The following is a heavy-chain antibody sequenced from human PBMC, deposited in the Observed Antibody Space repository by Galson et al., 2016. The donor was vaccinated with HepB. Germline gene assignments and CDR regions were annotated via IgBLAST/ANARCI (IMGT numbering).Heavy chain of an antibody. CDR3: ARAGSKHGDPVDY. D-gene: IGHD4-17*01. J-gene: IGHJ4*02. CDR1: GFTFSTYD. V-gene: IGHV3-13*04. CDR2: IGIAGDT. Sequence: SLRLSCAASGFTFSTYDMHWVRQTTEKGLEWVSGIGIAGDTFYPDSAKGRFTVSRENGKNSLYLQMNSLRAGDTAVYYCARAGSKHGDPVDYWGPGTLVTVST.